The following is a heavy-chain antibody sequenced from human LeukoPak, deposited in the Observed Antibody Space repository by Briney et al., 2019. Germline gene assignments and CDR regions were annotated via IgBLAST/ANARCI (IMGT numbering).Heavy chain of an antibody. D-gene: IGHD2-2*01. J-gene: IGHJ4*02. CDR1: GFTFSSYG. V-gene: IGHV3-33*01. CDR3: ARDRFCSTTSCYPGFFDY. CDR2: IWYDGSNT. Sequence: SGGSLRLSCAVSGFTFSSYGMHWVRQAPGQGLDWVAVIWYDGSNTYYADSVKGRFTISRDNSRTTLYVQMNSLRAADTAVYCGARDRFCSTTSCYPGFFDYWGQRTPVTVSS.